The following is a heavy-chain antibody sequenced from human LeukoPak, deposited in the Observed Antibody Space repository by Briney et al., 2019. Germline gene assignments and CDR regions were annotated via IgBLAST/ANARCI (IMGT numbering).Heavy chain of an antibody. CDR2: ISYDGSNK. D-gene: IGHD2-2*01. V-gene: IGHV3-30*18. CDR1: GFTFRSYG. J-gene: IGHJ4*02. Sequence: GGSLRLSCAASGFTFRSYGMHWVRQAPGKGLEWVAVISYDGSNKYYADSVKGRFTISRDNSKNTLYLQMNSLRAEDTAVYYCAKVPGLGYCSSTSCSAAYWGQGTLVTVSS. CDR3: AKVPGLGYCSSTSCSAAY.